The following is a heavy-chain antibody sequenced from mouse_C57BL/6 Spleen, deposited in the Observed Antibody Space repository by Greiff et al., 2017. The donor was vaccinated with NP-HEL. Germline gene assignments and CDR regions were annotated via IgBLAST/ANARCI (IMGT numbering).Heavy chain of an antibody. D-gene: IGHD2-5*01. CDR2: INPSNGGT. CDR1: GYTFTSYW. J-gene: IGHJ3*01. Sequence: QVQLQQPGTELVKPGASVKLSCKASGYTFTSYWMHWVKQRPGQGLEWIGNINPSNGGTNYNEKLKSKATLTVDKSSSTAYMQLSSLTSEDSAVYYCARGGSNYVWFAYWGQGTLVTVSA. CDR3: ARGGSNYVWFAY. V-gene: IGHV1-53*01.